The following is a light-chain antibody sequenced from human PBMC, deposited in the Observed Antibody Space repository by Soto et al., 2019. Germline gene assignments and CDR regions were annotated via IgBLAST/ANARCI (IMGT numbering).Light chain of an antibody. CDR1: SGSIASDY. J-gene: IGLJ3*02. Sequence: NFMLTQPHSVSESPGKTVTISCTRSSGSIASDYVQWYQQRPGSAPTTVIYEDDQRPSGVPDRFSGAIDSSSNSASLTISGLKTEDEADYYCQSYDINNQVFGGGTKLTVL. CDR3: QSYDINNQV. CDR2: EDD. V-gene: IGLV6-57*04.